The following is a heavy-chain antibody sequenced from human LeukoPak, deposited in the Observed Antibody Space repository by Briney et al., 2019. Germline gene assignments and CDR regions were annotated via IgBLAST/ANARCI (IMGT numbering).Heavy chain of an antibody. CDR3: ASNWGRNDY. CDR1: GGSFSGYY. CDR2: INHSGST. V-gene: IGHV4-34*01. Sequence: PSETLSLTCAVYGGSFSGYYWSWIRQPPGKGLEWIGEINHSGSTNYNPSLKSRVTISVDTSKNLFSLKLSSVTAADTAVYYCASNWGRNDYWGQGTLVTVSS. D-gene: IGHD7-27*01. J-gene: IGHJ4*02.